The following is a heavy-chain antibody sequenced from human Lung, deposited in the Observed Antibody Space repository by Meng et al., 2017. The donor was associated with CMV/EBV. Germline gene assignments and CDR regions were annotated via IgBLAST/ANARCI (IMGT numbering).Heavy chain of an antibody. CDR1: GYTFIGYY. D-gene: IGHD2-21*01. CDR3: ARVQFLETANDAFDL. Sequence: AVKVSCXASGYTFIGYYMHWVRQAPGQGLGWMGWIHPYTGDTNYAQKFQGRVIMTRDMSINTVYMELSRLRSDDTAVYYCARVQFLETANDAFDLWGQGTMVTVSS. CDR2: IHPYTGDT. J-gene: IGHJ3*01. V-gene: IGHV1-2*02.